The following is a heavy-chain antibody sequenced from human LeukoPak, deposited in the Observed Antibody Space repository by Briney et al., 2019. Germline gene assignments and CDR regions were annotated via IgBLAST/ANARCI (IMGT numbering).Heavy chain of an antibody. J-gene: IGHJ4*02. V-gene: IGHV1-2*02. CDR3: ARDERYDSSGYPFDY. CDR2: INPNSAGT. CDR1: GYTFTGYY. Sequence: ASVKVFCKASGYTFTGYYMHWVRQAPGQGLEWMGWINPNSAGTNYAQKFQGRVTMTRDTSTSTAYMELSRLRSDDTAVYYCARDERYDSSGYPFDYWGQGTLVTVSS. D-gene: IGHD3-22*01.